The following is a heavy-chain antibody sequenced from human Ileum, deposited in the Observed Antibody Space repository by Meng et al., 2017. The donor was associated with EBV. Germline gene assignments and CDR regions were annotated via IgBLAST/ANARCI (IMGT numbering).Heavy chain of an antibody. CDR2: INPNNGGA. CDR1: GYTFTGYY. V-gene: IGHV1-2*06. D-gene: IGHD3-22*01. Sequence: QVQLVQPGAEVKWPGAPVKVSCKASGYTFTGYYMQWVRQAPGQGLEWMGRINPNNGGANYAQQFQGRVTMTTDTSISTAYMELSRLRSDDTAVYYCARDLSGYYSFVDYWGQGTLVTVAS. J-gene: IGHJ4*02. CDR3: ARDLSGYYSFVDY.